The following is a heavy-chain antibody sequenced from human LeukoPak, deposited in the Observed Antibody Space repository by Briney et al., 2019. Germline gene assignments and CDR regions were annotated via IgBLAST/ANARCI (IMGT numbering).Heavy chain of an antibody. CDR1: GFTFDDYA. V-gene: IGHV3-9*03. CDR2: ISWNSDTV. CDR3: VKAAQPWHYHSSGPNHWGSSLDM. Sequence: GGSLRLSCAASGFTFDDYAMHWVRQAPGRCLDGVSSISWNSDTVLSADSVQGRFTHSRDNADKSLFLQVNRLRTEDMALYYGVKAAQPWHYHSSGPNHWGSSLDMWGQGTMVTVSS. D-gene: IGHD3-22*01. J-gene: IGHJ3*02.